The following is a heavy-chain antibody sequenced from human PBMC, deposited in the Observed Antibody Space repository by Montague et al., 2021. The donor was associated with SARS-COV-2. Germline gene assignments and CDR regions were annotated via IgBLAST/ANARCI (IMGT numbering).Heavy chain of an antibody. CDR1: GGSISSGSYY. J-gene: IGHJ6*02. D-gene: IGHD3-3*02. Sequence: TLSLTCTVSGGSISSGSYYWSWIRQPAGKGLEWIGRIYTSGSTNYNPSLKSRVTISVDTSKNQFSLKLSSVTAADTAVYYCAREPFSPLYYYNYGMDVWGQGTTVTVSS. CDR2: IYTSGST. V-gene: IGHV4-61*02. CDR3: AREPFSPLYYYNYGMDV.